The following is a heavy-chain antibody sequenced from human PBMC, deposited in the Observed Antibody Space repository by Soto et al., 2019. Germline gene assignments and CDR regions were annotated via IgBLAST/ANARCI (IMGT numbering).Heavy chain of an antibody. Sequence: SETLSLTCTVSGGSISTNYWSWIRQPPGKGLEWIGYTYYSGSTDYNPSLKSRVTISVDTSKNQFSLKLTSVTAADTAVYYCARGGWSNDYWGQGTLVTVSS. CDR3: ARGGWSNDY. CDR1: GGSISTNY. J-gene: IGHJ4*02. V-gene: IGHV4-59*01. CDR2: TYYSGST.